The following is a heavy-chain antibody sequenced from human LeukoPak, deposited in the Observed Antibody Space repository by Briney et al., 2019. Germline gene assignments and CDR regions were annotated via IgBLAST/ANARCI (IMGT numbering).Heavy chain of an antibody. V-gene: IGHV1-2*02. CDR3: ARDGGSYFTDWFDP. Sequence: ASVKVSCKASGYTFTGYYMHWVRQAPGQGLEWMGWINPNSGGTNYAQKFQGRVTMTSDTSISTAYMELSRLRSDDTAVYYCARDGGSYFTDWFDPWGQGTLVTVSS. CDR2: INPNSGGT. CDR1: GYTFTGYY. J-gene: IGHJ5*02. D-gene: IGHD1-26*01.